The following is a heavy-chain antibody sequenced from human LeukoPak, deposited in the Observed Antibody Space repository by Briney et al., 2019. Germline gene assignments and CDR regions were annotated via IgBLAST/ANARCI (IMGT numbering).Heavy chain of an antibody. CDR3: ARPRGIYSYGSLDY. D-gene: IGHD5-18*01. CDR1: GFTFSSYA. CDR2: INHSGST. V-gene: IGHV4-34*01. Sequence: GSLRLSCAASGFTFSSYAMNWVRQPPGKGLEWIGEINHSGSTNYNPSLKSRVTISVDTSKNQFSLKLSSVTAADTAVYYCARPRGIYSYGSLDYWGQGTLVTVSS. J-gene: IGHJ4*02.